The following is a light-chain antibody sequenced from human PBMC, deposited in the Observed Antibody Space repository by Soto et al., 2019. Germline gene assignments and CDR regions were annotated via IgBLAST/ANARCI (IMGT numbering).Light chain of an antibody. CDR3: HQTAANPWT. Sequence: EIVMTQSPATLSVSPGERATLSCRASQSVSSNLAWYQQKPGQAPRLLIYGASTRATGIPARFSGSGSGTEFTLTISSLQSEDFATYYCHQTAANPWTFAQGTKVDIK. CDR1: QSVSSN. J-gene: IGKJ1*01. CDR2: GAS. V-gene: IGKV3-15*01.